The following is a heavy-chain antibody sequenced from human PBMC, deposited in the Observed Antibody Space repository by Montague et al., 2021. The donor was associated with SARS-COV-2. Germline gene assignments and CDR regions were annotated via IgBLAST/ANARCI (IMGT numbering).Heavy chain of an antibody. CDR3: ASVLYYDILTGWYGMDV. V-gene: IGHV4-39*01. D-gene: IGHD3-9*01. CDR2: IYYTGST. J-gene: IGHJ6*02. Sequence: SETLSLTCTVSGGSISSSSYYWGWIRQPPGKGLEWTGSIYYTGSTYYNPSLKSRVTISLDTSKNQFSLKLSSVTAADTAVYYCASVLYYDILTGWYGMDVWGQGATVTVSS. CDR1: GGSISSSSYY.